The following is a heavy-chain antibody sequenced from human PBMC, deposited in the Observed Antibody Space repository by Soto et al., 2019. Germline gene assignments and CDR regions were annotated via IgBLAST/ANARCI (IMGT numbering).Heavy chain of an antibody. CDR1: GFTFNIYG. J-gene: IGHJ4*02. V-gene: IGHV3-30*18. CDR3: AKDQASGQGSFDS. CDR2: ISYDGSNQ. Sequence: GGSLRLSCAASGFTFNIYGMHWVRQAPDKGLEWVALISYDGSNQYYADSVRGRFTISRDNSKYTLFLQMNSLRADDTAVYYCAKDQASGQGSFDSLGQGTLVTVSS.